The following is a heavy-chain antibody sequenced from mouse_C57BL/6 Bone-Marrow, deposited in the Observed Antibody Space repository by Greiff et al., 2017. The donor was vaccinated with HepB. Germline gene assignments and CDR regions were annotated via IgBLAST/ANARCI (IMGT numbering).Heavy chain of an antibody. CDR1: GYTFTSYT. Sequence: QVQLQQSGAELARPGASVKMSCKASGYTFTSYTMHWVKQRPGQGLEWIGYINPSSGYTKYNQKFKDKATLTADKSSSTAYMQLSILTSEDSAVYYCARLITTVVPMDYWGQGTSVTVSS. J-gene: IGHJ4*01. CDR2: INPSSGYT. D-gene: IGHD1-1*01. V-gene: IGHV1-4*01. CDR3: ARLITTVVPMDY.